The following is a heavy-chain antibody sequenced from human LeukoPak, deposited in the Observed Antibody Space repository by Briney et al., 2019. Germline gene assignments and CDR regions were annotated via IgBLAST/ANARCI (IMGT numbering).Heavy chain of an antibody. Sequence: PGGSLRLSCAASGFTFSTYGMHWVRQAPGKGLVWVSRINSDGSSTSYADSVKGRFTISRDNAKNSLYLQMNSLRVEDTAVYYCARENRGFITRPIDYWGQGTLVTVSS. V-gene: IGHV3-74*01. CDR2: INSDGSST. CDR1: GFTFSTYG. D-gene: IGHD3-10*01. J-gene: IGHJ4*02. CDR3: ARENRGFITRPIDY.